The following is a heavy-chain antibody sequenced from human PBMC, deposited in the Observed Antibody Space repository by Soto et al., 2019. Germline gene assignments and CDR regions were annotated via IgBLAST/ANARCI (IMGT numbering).Heavy chain of an antibody. CDR1: GDSMTSGDYS. Sequence: SETLSLTCTVSGDSMTSGDYSWSWIRQPPGKGLEWLGYIYRTGNTHYSPSLKSRVSISQDRSRNQFSLELTSVTAADTAVYYCARGDYQYSIDYWGQGTLVTVSS. CDR3: ARGDYQYSIDY. CDR2: IYRTGNT. V-gene: IGHV4-30-2*01. J-gene: IGHJ4*02. D-gene: IGHD2-2*01.